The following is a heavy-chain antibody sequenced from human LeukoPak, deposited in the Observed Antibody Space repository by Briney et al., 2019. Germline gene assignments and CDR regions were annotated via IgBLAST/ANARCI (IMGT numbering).Heavy chain of an antibody. Sequence: PSETLSLTCAVYGGSFSGYYWSWIRQPPGKGLEWIGEINHSGSTNYNPSLKSRVTISVDTSKNQFSLRLSSVTAADTAVYYCARARVFDIVVVPAAILDYYYYYMDVWGKGTTVTVSS. CDR3: ARARVFDIVVVPAAILDYYYYYMDV. J-gene: IGHJ6*03. V-gene: IGHV4-34*01. CDR1: GGSFSGYY. CDR2: INHSGST. D-gene: IGHD2-2*01.